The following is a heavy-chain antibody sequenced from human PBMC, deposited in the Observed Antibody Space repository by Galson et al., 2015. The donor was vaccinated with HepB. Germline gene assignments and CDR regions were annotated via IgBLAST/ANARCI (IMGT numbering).Heavy chain of an antibody. V-gene: IGHV3-9*01. J-gene: IGHJ6*03. CDR2: ISWNSGSI. CDR1: GFAFDDYA. CDR3: AKERQQLAEHYYYYYMDV. Sequence: SLRLSCAASGFAFDDYAMHWVRQAPGKGLEWVSGISWNSGSIGYADSVKGRFTISRDNAKNSLYLQMNSLRAEDTALYYCAKERQQLAEHYYYYYMDVWGKGTTVTVSS. D-gene: IGHD6-13*01.